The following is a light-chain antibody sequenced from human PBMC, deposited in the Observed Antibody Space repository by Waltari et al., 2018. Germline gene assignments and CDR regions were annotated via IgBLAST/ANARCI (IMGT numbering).Light chain of an antibody. CDR1: SSNIGNNP. CDR2: SNN. J-gene: IGLJ2*01. V-gene: IGLV1-44*01. CDR3: ATWDDNLTGVV. Sequence: QSVLTQPPSASGTPGQRVTISCSGSSSNIGNNPINWYHQLPGTAPKLLIYSNNQRPSGAPDRFSGSKSDTSASLTISGRQSEDEADYYCATWDDNLTGVVFGGGTKLTV.